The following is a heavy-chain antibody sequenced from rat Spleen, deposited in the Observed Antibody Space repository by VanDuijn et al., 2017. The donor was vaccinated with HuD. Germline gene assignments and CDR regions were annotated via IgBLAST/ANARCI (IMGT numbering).Heavy chain of an antibody. J-gene: IGHJ2*01. V-gene: IGHV5-31*01. D-gene: IGHD4-3*01. CDR1: GFTFNKYW. Sequence: EVQLVESGGGLVQPGRSLKLSCVASGFTFNKYWMNWIRQAPGKGLEWVASITNSGGNIYYPDSVKGRFTVSRDNAQNTLYLQMNSLRSEDTATYYCTREGNSGYDYWGQGVMVTVSS. CDR3: TREGNSGYDY. CDR2: ITNSGGNI.